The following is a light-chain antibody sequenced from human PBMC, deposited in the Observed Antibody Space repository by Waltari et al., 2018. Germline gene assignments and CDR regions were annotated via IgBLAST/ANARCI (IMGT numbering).Light chain of an antibody. CDR3: QQRNDWPLT. V-gene: IGKV3-11*01. CDR2: DAS. Sequence: EIVLTPSPATLSLSPGERATLSCRASQSASKYVAWYQQRPGQPPRLLIYDASNRAAGVPDRFDAFGSGTDFTLTINSLEPEDFAVYYCQQRNDWPLTFGGGTRVEIK. J-gene: IGKJ4*01. CDR1: QSASKY.